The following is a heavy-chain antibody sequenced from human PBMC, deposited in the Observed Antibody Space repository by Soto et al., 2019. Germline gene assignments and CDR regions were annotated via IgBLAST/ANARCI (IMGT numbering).Heavy chain of an antibody. D-gene: IGHD2-2*01. CDR2: IIPIFGTA. V-gene: IGHV1-69*06. Sequence: QVLLVQSGAEVKKPGSSVKVSCKASGGTFSSYAISWVRQAPGQGLEWMGGIIPIFGTANYAQKFQGRVTITADKYTSTAYMELSSLRSEDTAVYYCARALGYCSSTSCPTAYWGQGTLVTVSS. J-gene: IGHJ4*02. CDR1: GGTFSSYA. CDR3: ARALGYCSSTSCPTAY.